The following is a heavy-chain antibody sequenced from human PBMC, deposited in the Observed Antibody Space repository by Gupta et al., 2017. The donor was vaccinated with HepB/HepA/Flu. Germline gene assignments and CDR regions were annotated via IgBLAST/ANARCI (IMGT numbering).Heavy chain of an antibody. J-gene: IGHJ6*02. CDR2: IYSGGDR. CDR3: SRVPGSV. Sequence: ELQLVQSGGGLVQPGGSLSLSCAASGFSVSVNFMSWVRQAPGKGLEWVSFIYSGGDRYYADSVKSRFTISRDSSKNTLYLQMNSLRVEDTAVYYCSRVPGSVWGQGTTVTVSS. V-gene: IGHV3-66*01. D-gene: IGHD1-26*01. CDR1: GFSVSVNF.